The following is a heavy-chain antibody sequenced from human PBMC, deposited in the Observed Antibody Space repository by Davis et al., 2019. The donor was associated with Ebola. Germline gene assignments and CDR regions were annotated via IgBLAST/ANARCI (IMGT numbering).Heavy chain of an antibody. V-gene: IGHV4-34*01. Sequence: PSETLSLTCAVSGGSFSGYFWNWIRQSPRTGLEWIGEINDTGDIRYNPSLKSRVTFSMDKSKNHFSLNLTSITAADTSVYYCARSIGSSSAWFDPWGQGTLVTFSP. CDR2: INDTGDI. D-gene: IGHD3-10*01. CDR1: GGSFSGYF. J-gene: IGHJ5*02. CDR3: ARSIGSSSAWFDP.